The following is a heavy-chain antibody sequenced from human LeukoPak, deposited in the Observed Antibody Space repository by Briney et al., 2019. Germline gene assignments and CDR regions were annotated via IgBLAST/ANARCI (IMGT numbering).Heavy chain of an antibody. V-gene: IGHV3-7*01. J-gene: IGHJ4*02. Sequence: GGSLRLSCAASGFTFSSYWMSWVRQAPGKGPEWVANIKQDGSEKYYVDSVKGRFTISRDNAKNSLYLQMNSLRAEDTAVYYCARDDTADYFDYWGQGTLVTVSS. CDR1: GFTFSSYW. CDR2: IKQDGSEK. D-gene: IGHD2-2*02. CDR3: ARDDTADYFDY.